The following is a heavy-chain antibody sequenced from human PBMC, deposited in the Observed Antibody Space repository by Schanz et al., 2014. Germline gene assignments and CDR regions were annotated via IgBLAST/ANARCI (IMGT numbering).Heavy chain of an antibody. CDR3: ARVLGGDEGLDQ. Sequence: EVQLVESGGGLVQPGGSLRLCCVASGFTFSRYWMTWVRQALGKGLEWVANIKQDGSAKNYVDSVKGRFTISRDNPKNSLCLQMNSLRAEDTALYYCARVLGGDEGLDQWGQGTLVTVSS. CDR1: GFTFSRYW. V-gene: IGHV3-7*01. CDR2: IKQDGSAK. D-gene: IGHD4-17*01. J-gene: IGHJ4*02.